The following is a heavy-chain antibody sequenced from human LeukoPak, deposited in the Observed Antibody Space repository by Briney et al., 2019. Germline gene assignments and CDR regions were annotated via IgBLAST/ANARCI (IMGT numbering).Heavy chain of an antibody. D-gene: IGHD6-13*01. CDR1: GVSFSGYY. CDR2: INHSGST. V-gene: IGHV4-34*01. Sequence: SETLSLTCAVYGVSFSGYYWSWIRQPPGKGLEWIGEINHSGSTNYNPSLKSRVTISVDTSKNQFSLKLSSVTAADTAVYYCARIGQQLAHWYFDLWGRGTLVTVSS. J-gene: IGHJ2*01. CDR3: ARIGQQLAHWYFDL.